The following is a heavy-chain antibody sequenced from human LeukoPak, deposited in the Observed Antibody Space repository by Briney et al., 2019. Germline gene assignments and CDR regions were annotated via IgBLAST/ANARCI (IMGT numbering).Heavy chain of an antibody. CDR2: ISYDGSNK. Sequence: GRSPRLSCAASGFTFSSYAMHWVRQAPGKGLEWVAVISYDGSNKYYADSVKGRFTISRDNSKNTLYLQMNSLRAEDKAVYYCASDYGVYCSSTSCYTYYFDYWGQGTLVTASS. CDR1: GFTFSSYA. J-gene: IGHJ4*02. CDR3: ASDYGVYCSSTSCYTYYFDY. V-gene: IGHV3-30-3*01. D-gene: IGHD2-2*02.